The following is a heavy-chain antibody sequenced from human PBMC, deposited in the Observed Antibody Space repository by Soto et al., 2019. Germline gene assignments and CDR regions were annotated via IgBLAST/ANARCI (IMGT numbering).Heavy chain of an antibody. CDR3: AREIRGRGFDY. Sequence: LSLTCTVSGGSISSGGYYWSWIRQHPGKGLEWIGYIYYSGSTYYNPSLKSRVTISVDTSKNQFSLKLSSVTAADTAVYYCAREIRGRGFDYWGQGTLVTVSS. CDR1: GGSISSGGYY. D-gene: IGHD3-10*01. CDR2: IYYSGST. V-gene: IGHV4-31*03. J-gene: IGHJ4*02.